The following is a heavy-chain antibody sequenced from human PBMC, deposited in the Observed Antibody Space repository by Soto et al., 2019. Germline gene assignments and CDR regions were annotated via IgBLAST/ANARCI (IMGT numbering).Heavy chain of an antibody. CDR3: VRDRALDSSGHWFDS. V-gene: IGHV4-31*01. D-gene: IGHD6-19*01. CDR1: GRPVSSGGYY. Sequence: QVHLQESGPGLVKPSQTLSLTCTVSGRPVSSGGYYWTWIRQFPGKGLEWIGYIYHIGSPSYNPSLKSLHSMSLDASKNQFSLNLTSVTAADTAIYYCVRDRALDSSGHWFDSWGQGTLVTVSS. CDR2: IYHIGSP. J-gene: IGHJ5*01.